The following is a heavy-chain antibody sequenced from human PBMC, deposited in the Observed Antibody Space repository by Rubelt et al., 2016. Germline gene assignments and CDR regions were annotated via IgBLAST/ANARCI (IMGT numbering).Heavy chain of an antibody. CDR2: INHRGSP. D-gene: IGHD3-22*01. Sequence: QVHLQQWGAGLLKPSETLSLTCAVHGGSLSGYYWAWIHQAPGKGLEWIGEINHRGSPTYNPSLKSRVTISVDTSKNQFPLILGSGTAADTAVFYCAGHRGNYYGPLDSWGQGALVTVSS. CDR1: GGSLSGYY. V-gene: IGHV4-34*02. CDR3: AGHRGNYYGPLDS. J-gene: IGHJ4*02.